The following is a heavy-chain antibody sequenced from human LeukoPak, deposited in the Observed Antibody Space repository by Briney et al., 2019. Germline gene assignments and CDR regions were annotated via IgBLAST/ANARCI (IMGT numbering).Heavy chain of an antibody. V-gene: IGHV1-2*02. CDR1: GYTFTGYY. CDR3: ARPTSVCSSTSCLYGMDV. D-gene: IGHD2-2*01. Sequence: ASVNVSCKASGYTFTGYYMHWVRQAPGQGLEWMGWINPNSGGTNYAQKFQGRVTMTRDTSISTAYMELSRLRSDDTAVYYCARPTSVCSSTSCLYGMDVWGQGTTVTVSS. CDR2: INPNSGGT. J-gene: IGHJ6*02.